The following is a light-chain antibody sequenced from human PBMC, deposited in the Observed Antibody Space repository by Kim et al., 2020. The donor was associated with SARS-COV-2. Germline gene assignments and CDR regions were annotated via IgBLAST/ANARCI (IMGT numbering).Light chain of an antibody. Sequence: RQTATLACAGNNNNIGNGGGVWLQQHPGTAPKVLFFRNNNRPSGISERLSTSRSGNTASLTITGLQAEDEADYYCSAWDSSLEAWLFGGGTKLTVL. CDR3: SAWDSSLEAWL. V-gene: IGLV10-54*01. CDR2: RNN. J-gene: IGLJ3*02. CDR1: NNNIGNGG.